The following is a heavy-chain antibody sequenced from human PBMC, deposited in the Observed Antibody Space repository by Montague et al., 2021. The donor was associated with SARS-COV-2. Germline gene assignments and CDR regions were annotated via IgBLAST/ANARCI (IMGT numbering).Heavy chain of an antibody. V-gene: IGHV3-30*04. CDR1: GFYFSYA. CDR2: ISNDGSNK. Sequence: SLRLSCAASGFYFSYAMHWVRQAPGKGLEWVVLISNDGSNKHYADSVKGRFTISRDNSKSTLYLQMNSLRTVDTAVYYCARESGSFHDGGYFDYWGQGSLVTVSS. J-gene: IGHJ4*02. CDR3: ARESGSFHDGGYFDY. D-gene: IGHD1-26*01.